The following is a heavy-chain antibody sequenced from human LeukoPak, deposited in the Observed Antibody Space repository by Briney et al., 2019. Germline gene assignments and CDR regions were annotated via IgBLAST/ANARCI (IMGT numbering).Heavy chain of an antibody. CDR2: IYYSGST. J-gene: IGHJ4*02. Sequence: PSETLSLTCTVPGGSIISSSYYWGWIRQPPGKGLEWIGSIYYSGSTYYNPSLKSRVTISVDTSKNQFSLKLRSVTAADTAVYYCARRDSSGVVPRWDYWGQGTLVTVSS. V-gene: IGHV4-39*01. D-gene: IGHD6-25*01. CDR3: ARRDSSGVVPRWDY. CDR1: GGSIISSSYY.